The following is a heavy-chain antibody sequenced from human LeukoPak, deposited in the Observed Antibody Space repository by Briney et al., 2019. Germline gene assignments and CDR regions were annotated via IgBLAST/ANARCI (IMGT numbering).Heavy chain of an antibody. Sequence: PGGSLRLSCAASGFTFSSYGMSWVRQAPGKGLEWVSAISGSGGSTYYADSVKGRFTISRDNSKNTLYLQMNSLRAEDTAVYYCAKDPDSSGWYLDPGNEYFQHWGQGTLVTVSS. CDR2: ISGSGGST. J-gene: IGHJ1*01. V-gene: IGHV3-23*01. D-gene: IGHD6-19*01. CDR1: GFTFSSYG. CDR3: AKDPDSSGWYLDPGNEYFQH.